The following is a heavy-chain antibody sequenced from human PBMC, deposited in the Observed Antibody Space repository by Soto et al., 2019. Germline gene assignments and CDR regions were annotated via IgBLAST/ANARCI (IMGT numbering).Heavy chain of an antibody. CDR3: ARGGITGTTSSIDY. D-gene: IGHD1-7*01. CDR2: INHSGST. V-gene: IGHV4-34*01. CDR1: DGSISCYY. Sequence: SETMSLTCAVYDGSISCYYWSWISKPPGKGLEWIGEINHSGSTNYNPSLKSRVTISVDTSKNQFSLKLSSVTAADTAVYYCARGGITGTTSSIDYWGQGTLVTVSS. J-gene: IGHJ4*02.